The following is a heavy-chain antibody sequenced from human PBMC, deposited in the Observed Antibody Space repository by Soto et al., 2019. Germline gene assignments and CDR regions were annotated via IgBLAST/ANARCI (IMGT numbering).Heavy chain of an antibody. CDR1: GFTFSSYG. D-gene: IGHD4-17*01. Sequence: QVQLVESGGGVVQPGRSLRLSCAASGFTFSSYGMHWVRQAPGKGLEWXXVIWYDGSNKYYADSVKGRFTISRDNSKNTLYLQMNSLRAEDTAVYYCARDPLPXHDYGDYGWFDPWGQGTLVTVSS. CDR3: ARDPLPXHDYGDYGWFDP. CDR2: IWYDGSNK. J-gene: IGHJ5*02. V-gene: IGHV3-33*01.